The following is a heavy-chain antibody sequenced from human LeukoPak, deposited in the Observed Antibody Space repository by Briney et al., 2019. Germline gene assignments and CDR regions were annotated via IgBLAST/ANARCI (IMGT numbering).Heavy chain of an antibody. D-gene: IGHD2-2*01. CDR2: ISSNGGST. CDR3: ARGRAVRVVVPAAMDPPDAFDI. V-gene: IGHV3-64*01. J-gene: IGHJ3*02. CDR1: GFTFSSYA. Sequence: GSLRLSCAASGFTFSSYAMHWVRQAPGKGLEYVSAISSNGGSTYYANSVKGRFTISRDNSKNTLYLQMGSLRAEDMAVYYCARGRAVRVVVPAAMDPPDAFDIWGQGTLVTVSS.